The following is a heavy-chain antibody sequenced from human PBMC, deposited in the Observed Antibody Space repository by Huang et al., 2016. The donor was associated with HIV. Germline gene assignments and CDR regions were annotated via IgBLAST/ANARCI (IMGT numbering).Heavy chain of an antibody. CDR2: INHGYNSK. J-gene: IGHJ5*02. CDR3: ARSGGAYTDNWLDH. V-gene: IGHV1-46*01. D-gene: IGHD3-16*01. CDR1: GYPFRSNY. Sequence: VQLVQSGAAEKKPGASVKVSCKASGYPFRSNYIHWVRQAPGLGFEWMGIINHGYNSKTFAPKFRGRLTMTRDTSTSTVYMELNSLTSHDTAVYYCARSGGAYTDNWLDHWGQGTLVTVSS.